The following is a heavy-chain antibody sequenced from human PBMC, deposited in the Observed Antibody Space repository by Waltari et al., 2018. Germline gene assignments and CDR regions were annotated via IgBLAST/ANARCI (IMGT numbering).Heavy chain of an antibody. CDR1: GYSISSGYY. D-gene: IGHD3-22*01. CDR3: ARDGGETYYYDSSGYSEWYYFDY. CDR2: IYHSGST. J-gene: IGHJ4*02. V-gene: IGHV4-38-2*01. Sequence: QVQLQESGPGLVKPSETLSLPCAVSGYSISSGYYWGWIRQPPGTGLEWIGSIYHSGSTYYNPSLKSRVTISVDTSKNQFSLKLSSVTAADTAVYYCARDGGETYYYDSSGYSEWYYFDYWGQGTLVTVSS.